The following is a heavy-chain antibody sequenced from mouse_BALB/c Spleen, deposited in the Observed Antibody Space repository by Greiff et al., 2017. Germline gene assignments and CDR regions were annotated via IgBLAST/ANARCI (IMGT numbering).Heavy chain of an antibody. J-gene: IGHJ3*01. CDR2: IYPSDSYT. Sequence: QVQLQQPGAELVRPGASVKLSCKASGYTFTSYWINWVKQRPGQGLEWIGNIYPSDSYTNYNQKFKDKATLTVDKSSSTAYMQLSSPTSEDSAVYYCTRGRDGNPFAYWGQGTLVTVSA. CDR3: TRGRDGNPFAY. CDR1: GYTFTSYW. D-gene: IGHD2-1*01. V-gene: IGHV1-69*02.